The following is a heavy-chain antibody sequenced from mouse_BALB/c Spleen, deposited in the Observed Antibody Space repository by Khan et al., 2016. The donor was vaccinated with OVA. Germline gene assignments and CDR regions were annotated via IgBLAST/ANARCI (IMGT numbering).Heavy chain of an antibody. CDR3: ARGRGY. D-gene: IGHD3-3*01. CDR2: ISYSGST. CDR1: GYSITSDYS. J-gene: IGHJ3*02. V-gene: IGHV3-2*02. Sequence: EVQLQESGPGLVKPSQSLSLTCTVTGYSITSDYSWNWIRQFPGNRLEWMGYISYSGSTSYTPSLKSRISITLATSKNQFFLQLNSVTAEDTATYYCARGRGYWGQGTLVTVSA.